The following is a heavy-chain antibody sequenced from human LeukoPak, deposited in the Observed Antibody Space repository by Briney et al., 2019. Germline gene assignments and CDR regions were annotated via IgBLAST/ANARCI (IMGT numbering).Heavy chain of an antibody. CDR2: ISYDGSNK. CDR3: AREEWYYFDY. Sequence: GGSLRLSCVASGFTFNTYAIHWVRQAPGKGLEWVAVISYDGSNKYYEDSVKGRFTISRDNSKNTLYLQMNNLRAEDMAVYYCAREEWYYFDYWGQGTLVTVSS. CDR1: GFTFNTYA. D-gene: IGHD3-3*01. J-gene: IGHJ4*02. V-gene: IGHV3-30-3*01.